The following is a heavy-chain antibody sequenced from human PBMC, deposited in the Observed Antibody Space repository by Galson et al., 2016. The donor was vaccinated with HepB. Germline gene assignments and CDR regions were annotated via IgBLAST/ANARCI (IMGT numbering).Heavy chain of an antibody. V-gene: IGHV1-18*01. D-gene: IGHD3-10*01. Sequence: SVKVSCKASGYTFGNYDVSWVRQAPGQGLEWMGRVIGYNGNTDYGQKAQGRVTMSIETSTNTAYMDLRSLGFDDTAVYFCASTDAGSDAFEVWGRGTLVTVSS. CDR3: ASTDAGSDAFEV. CDR1: GYTFGNYD. CDR2: VIGYNGNT. J-gene: IGHJ3*01.